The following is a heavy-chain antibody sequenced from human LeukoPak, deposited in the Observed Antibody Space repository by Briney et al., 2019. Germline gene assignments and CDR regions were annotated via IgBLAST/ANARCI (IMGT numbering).Heavy chain of an antibody. D-gene: IGHD3-9*01. V-gene: IGHV4-4*07. Sequence: SETLSLTCTVSGGSINSYYWSWVRQPAWNGLEWIGRIYASGSTNYNPSLKSRVIMSVDTSKNQFSLKLNSLTAADTVVYYCAYDVLTGGRMDVWGKGTTVTVSS. J-gene: IGHJ6*04. CDR3: AYDVLTGGRMDV. CDR1: GGSINSYY. CDR2: IYASGST.